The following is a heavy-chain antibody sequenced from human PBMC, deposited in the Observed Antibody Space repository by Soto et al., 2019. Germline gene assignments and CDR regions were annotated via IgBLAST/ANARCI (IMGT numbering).Heavy chain of an antibody. D-gene: IGHD3-3*01. CDR2: FDPEDGET. Sequence: ASVKVSCKVSGYTLTELSMHWVRQAPGKGLEWMGGFDPEDGETIYAQKFQGRVTMTEDTSTDTAYMELSSLRSEDTAVYYCATNSSTIFGVVTDYYGMDVWGQGTTVTVSS. V-gene: IGHV1-24*01. CDR3: ATNSSTIFGVVTDYYGMDV. CDR1: GYTLTELS. J-gene: IGHJ6*02.